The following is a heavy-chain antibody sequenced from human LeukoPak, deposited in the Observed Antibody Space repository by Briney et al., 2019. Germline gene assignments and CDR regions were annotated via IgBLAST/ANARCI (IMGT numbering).Heavy chain of an antibody. CDR3: ARESIAARRWFDP. Sequence: GGSLRLSCAASGFTFSSYGMHWVRQAPGKGLEWVAFIRYDGSNKYYADSVKGRFTISRDNAKNSLYLQMNSLRAEDTALYYCARESIAARRWFDPWGQGTLVTVSS. D-gene: IGHD6-6*01. V-gene: IGHV3-30*02. J-gene: IGHJ5*02. CDR1: GFTFSSYG. CDR2: IRYDGSNK.